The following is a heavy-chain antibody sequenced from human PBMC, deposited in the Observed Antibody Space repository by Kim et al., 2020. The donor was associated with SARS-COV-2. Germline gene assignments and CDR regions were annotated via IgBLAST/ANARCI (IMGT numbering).Heavy chain of an antibody. J-gene: IGHJ6*03. CDR1: GFTFGSYW. D-gene: IGHD3-9*01. Sequence: GGSLRLSCAASGFTFGSYWVHWVRQAPGKGLVWVSHINSDGSSITYADSVKGRFTISRDNAKNTLYLQMNSLRAEDTAVYYCARDHRRMERFFDWLPYYYYMDV. V-gene: IGHV3-74*01. CDR3: ARDHRRMERFFDWLPYYYYMDV. CDR2: INSDGSSI.